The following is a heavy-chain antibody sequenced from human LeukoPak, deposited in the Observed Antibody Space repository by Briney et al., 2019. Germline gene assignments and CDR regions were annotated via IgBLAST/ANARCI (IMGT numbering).Heavy chain of an antibody. CDR3: ARMMGPIDY. J-gene: IGHJ4*02. D-gene: IGHD3-16*01. CDR1: GFTFSSYE. V-gene: IGHV3-48*03. CDR2: ISGSGNAI. Sequence: GGSLRLSCAASGFTFSSYEMNWVRQAPGKGLEWVSYISGSGNAIYYADSVKGRFTISRDNAKNSLYLQMNSLRAEDTAVYYCARMMGPIDYWGQGTVVTVSS.